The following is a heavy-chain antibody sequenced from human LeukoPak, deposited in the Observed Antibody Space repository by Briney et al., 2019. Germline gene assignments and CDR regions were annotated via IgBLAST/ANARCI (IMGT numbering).Heavy chain of an antibody. CDR3: ARSKSAAMFYWYFDL. D-gene: IGHD2-2*01. Sequence: SETLSLTCDVSGDSITSYYWSWIRQPPGKGLEWIGYVFYSGTTNYTPSLKSRVTISQDTPKNQVSLRLSSVTAADTAMYYCARSKSAAMFYWYFDLWGRGTVVTVSS. CDR2: VFYSGTT. V-gene: IGHV4-59*01. CDR1: GDSITSYY. J-gene: IGHJ2*01.